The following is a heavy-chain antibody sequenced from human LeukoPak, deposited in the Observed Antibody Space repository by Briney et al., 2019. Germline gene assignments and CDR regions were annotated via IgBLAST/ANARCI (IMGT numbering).Heavy chain of an antibody. Sequence: SETLSLTCAVYGGSFSGYYWSWIRQPPGKGLEWIGEINHSGSTNYNPSLKSRVTISVDTSKNQFSLKLSSVTAADTAVYYCARGSINFDYWGQGTLVTVSS. V-gene: IGHV4-34*01. D-gene: IGHD2-21*01. CDR3: ARGSINFDY. CDR1: GGSFSGYY. CDR2: INHSGST. J-gene: IGHJ4*02.